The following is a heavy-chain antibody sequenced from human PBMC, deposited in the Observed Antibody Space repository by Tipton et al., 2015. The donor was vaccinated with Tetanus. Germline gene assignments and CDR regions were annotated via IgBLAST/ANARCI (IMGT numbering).Heavy chain of an antibody. J-gene: IGHJ6*02. D-gene: IGHD3-3*01. CDR3: ARDPVTIFGVVENPYYYYYGMDV. CDR1: GYTFTSYG. V-gene: IGHV1-18*01. Sequence: QVQLVQSGAEVKKPGASVKVSCKASGYTFTSYGISWVRQAPGQGLEWMGWISAYNGNTNYAQKLQGRVTMTTDTSTSTAYMELRSLRSDDTAVYYCARDPVTIFGVVENPYYYYYGMDVWGQGTTVTVSS. CDR2: ISAYNGNT.